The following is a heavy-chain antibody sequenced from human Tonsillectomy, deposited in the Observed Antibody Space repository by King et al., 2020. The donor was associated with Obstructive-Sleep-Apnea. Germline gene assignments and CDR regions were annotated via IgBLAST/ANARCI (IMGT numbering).Heavy chain of an antibody. CDR1: GFTFSNYA. D-gene: IGHD5-18*01. CDR2: ISYDGSNK. Sequence: VQLVESGGGVVQPGRSLRLSCAASGFTFSNYAMHWVRQAPGKGLEWVAIISYDGSNKYNADSVKGRFTISRDDSKNTLYLQMNSLRAEDTAVYYCAGDHGYSYGYIDYYFDYRGQGTLVTVSS. V-gene: IGHV3-30-3*01. J-gene: IGHJ4*02. CDR3: AGDHGYSYGYIDYYFDY.